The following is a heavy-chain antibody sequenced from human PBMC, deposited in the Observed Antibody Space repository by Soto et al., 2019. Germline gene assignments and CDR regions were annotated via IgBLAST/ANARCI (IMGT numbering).Heavy chain of an antibody. Sequence: GGSLRLSCAASGFTFSNAWMNWVRQAPGKGLEWVGRIKSKTDGGTTDYAAPVKGRFTISRDDSKNTLYLQMNSLKTEDTAVYYCTTLDYYDSSGSPFDYYYYGMDVWGQGTTVTVSS. D-gene: IGHD3-22*01. CDR2: IKSKTDGGTT. V-gene: IGHV3-15*07. CDR1: GFTFSNAW. J-gene: IGHJ6*02. CDR3: TTLDYYDSSGSPFDYYYYGMDV.